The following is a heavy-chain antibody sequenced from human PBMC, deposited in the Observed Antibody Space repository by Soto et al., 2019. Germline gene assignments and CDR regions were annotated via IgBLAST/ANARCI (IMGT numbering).Heavy chain of an antibody. V-gene: IGHV3-23*01. CDR1: GFTFSFCA. J-gene: IGHJ4*01. CDR2: TRGSGGDT. CDR3: VKGHSHSYYYFDY. D-gene: IGHD1-26*01. Sequence: EVQLLESGGGLVQPGGSLRLSCAASGFTFSFCAMNWVRQAPGKGLEWVSSTRGSGGDTYYADSVRGRFTISRDNSKNTLYLQMNSLRVEDTAVYYCVKGHSHSYYYFDYXXXGTXVTXSS.